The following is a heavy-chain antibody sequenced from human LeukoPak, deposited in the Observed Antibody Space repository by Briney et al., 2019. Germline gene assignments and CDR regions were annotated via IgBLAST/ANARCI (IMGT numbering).Heavy chain of an antibody. CDR3: ARSGSYGAFDI. CDR1: GFTFSSYD. J-gene: IGHJ3*02. Sequence: GRSLRLSCAASGFTFSSYDMHWVRQATGKGLEWVSAIGTAGDTYYPGSVKGRFTISRENAKNSLYLQMNSLRAGDTAVYYCARSGSYGAFDIWGQGTMVTVSS. D-gene: IGHD1-26*01. V-gene: IGHV3-13*01. CDR2: IGTAGDT.